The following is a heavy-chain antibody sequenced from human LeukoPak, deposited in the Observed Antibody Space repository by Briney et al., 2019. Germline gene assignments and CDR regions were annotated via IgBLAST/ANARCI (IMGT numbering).Heavy chain of an antibody. D-gene: IGHD6-6*01. V-gene: IGHV4-39*01. CDR3: ARCVKYSSSPFDY. CDR2: IYYSGST. J-gene: IGHJ4*02. Sequence: PSETLSLTCTVSGGSISSSSYYWGWIRQPPGKGLEWIGSIYYSGSTYYNPSLKSRVTISVDTSKNQFSLKLSSVTAADTAVYYCARCVKYSSSPFDYWGQGTLVTVSS. CDR1: GGSISSSSYY.